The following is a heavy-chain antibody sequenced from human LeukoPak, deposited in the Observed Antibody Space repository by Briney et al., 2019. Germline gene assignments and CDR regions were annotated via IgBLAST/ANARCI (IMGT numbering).Heavy chain of an antibody. CDR2: ISGSGGST. Sequence: QTGGSLRLSCAASGFTFSSYAMSWVRQAPGKGLEWVSAISGSGGSTYYADSVKGRFTISRDNSKNTLYLQMNSLRAEDTAVYYCAKDLSRSGWYPESYYFDYWGQGTLVTVSS. V-gene: IGHV3-23*01. CDR3: AKDLSRSGWYPESYYFDY. J-gene: IGHJ4*02. D-gene: IGHD6-19*01. CDR1: GFTFSSYA.